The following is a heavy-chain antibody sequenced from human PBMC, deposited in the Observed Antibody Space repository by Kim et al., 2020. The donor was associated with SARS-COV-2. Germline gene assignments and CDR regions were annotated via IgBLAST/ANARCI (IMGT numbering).Heavy chain of an antibody. Sequence: GESLKISCKGSGYSFTSYWIGWVRQMPGKGLEWMGIIYPGDSDTRYSPSFQGQVTIPADKSISTAYLQWSSLKASDTAMYYCASGMTTVVTFSAFDIWGQGTMVTVSS. J-gene: IGHJ3*02. CDR2: IYPGDSDT. CDR1: GYSFTSYW. D-gene: IGHD4-17*01. V-gene: IGHV5-51*01. CDR3: ASGMTTVVTFSAFDI.